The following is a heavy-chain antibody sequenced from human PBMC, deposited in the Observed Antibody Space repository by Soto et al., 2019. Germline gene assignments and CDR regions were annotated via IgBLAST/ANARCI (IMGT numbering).Heavy chain of an antibody. Sequence: PGGSLRLSCPASGFTFSDYYMSWIRQAPGKGLEWVSYSVSSSAYTNYAHSVKGRFTISRDNAKNSLYLEMNSLRAEDTAVYYCASLRASSYDVGGYLDYWGQVTLGTVSS. V-gene: IGHV3-11*06. D-gene: IGHD3-16*01. CDR3: ASLRASSYDVGGYLDY. CDR2: SVSSSAYT. CDR1: GFTFSDYY. J-gene: IGHJ4*02.